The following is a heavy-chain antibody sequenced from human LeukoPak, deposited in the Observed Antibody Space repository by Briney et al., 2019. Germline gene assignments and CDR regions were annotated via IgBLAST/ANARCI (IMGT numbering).Heavy chain of an antibody. CDR3: ARGGGLVVPAQNWFDP. V-gene: IGHV1-69*13. J-gene: IGHJ5*02. CDR2: IIPIFGTA. CDR1: GGTFSSYA. Sequence: ASVKVSCKASGGTFSSYAISWVRRAPGQGLEWMGGIIPIFGTANYAQKFQGRVTITADESTSTAYMELRSLRSDDTAVYYCARGGGLVVPAQNWFDPWGQGTLVTVSS. D-gene: IGHD2-2*01.